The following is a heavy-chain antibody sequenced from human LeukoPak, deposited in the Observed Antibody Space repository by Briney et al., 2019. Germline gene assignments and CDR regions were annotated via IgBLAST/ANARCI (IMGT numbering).Heavy chain of an antibody. J-gene: IGHJ4*02. D-gene: IGHD3-10*01. CDR1: GGXIASGGYY. Sequence: SQTLSLTCTVSGGXIASGGYYWTWIRQHPGKSLEWIGYIYYSGSTNYNPSLKSRVMMSADTSKNQFSLKLSSVTAADTAVYYCARVLFNSYGSGTHFDSWGQGTLVTVSS. CDR3: ARVLFNSYGSGTHFDS. CDR2: IYYSGST. V-gene: IGHV4-31*03.